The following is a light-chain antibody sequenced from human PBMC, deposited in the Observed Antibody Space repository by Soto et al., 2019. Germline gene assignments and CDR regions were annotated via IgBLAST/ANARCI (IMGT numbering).Light chain of an antibody. V-gene: IGKV3-15*01. J-gene: IGKJ4*01. CDR2: GAS. CDR3: QQYYDWPSLT. CDR1: DSVSSN. Sequence: EIIMTQSPATLSVSPGERATLSCGASDSVSSNLAWYQQKPGQALRLLIYGASTRATGIPPRFSGSGSGTEFTLSISSLQSTDFAVYYCQQYYDWPSLTFGGGTKVDIK.